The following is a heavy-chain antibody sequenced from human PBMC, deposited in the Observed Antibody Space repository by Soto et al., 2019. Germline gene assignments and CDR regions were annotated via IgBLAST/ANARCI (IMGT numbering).Heavy chain of an antibody. J-gene: IGHJ4*02. D-gene: IGHD3-10*01. V-gene: IGHV4-31*03. CDR1: GGSISSGGYY. CDR2: IYYSGST. Sequence: PSETLSLTCTVSGGSISSGGYYWSWIRQHPGKGLEWIGYIYYSGSTYYNPSLKSRVTISVDTSKNQFSLKLSSVTAADTAVYYCARVVLWFGEPTRNYFDEWGQGTPVTVSS. CDR3: ARVVLWFGEPTRNYFDE.